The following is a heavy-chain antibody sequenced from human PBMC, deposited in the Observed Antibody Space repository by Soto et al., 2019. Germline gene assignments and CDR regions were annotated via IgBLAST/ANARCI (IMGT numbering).Heavy chain of an antibody. CDR3: ARRSTVTYDY. J-gene: IGHJ4*02. Sequence: QLQLQESGPELVKPSETLSLNCTVSGGSLTSNSYYWGWIRPPPGKGLEWIGSFYYSQSTYFNPSLKSRVTISVETSKNQYSLKLSAVTAADTAVYYCARRSTVTYDYWGQGILVTVSS. CDR2: FYYSQST. CDR1: GGSLTSNSYY. D-gene: IGHD4-17*01. V-gene: IGHV4-39*01.